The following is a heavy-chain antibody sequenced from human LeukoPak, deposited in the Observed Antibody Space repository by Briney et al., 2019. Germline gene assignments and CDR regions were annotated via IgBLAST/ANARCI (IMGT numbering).Heavy chain of an antibody. CDR3: AREGYDSSGYYYGAFDI. J-gene: IGHJ3*02. CDR2: INWNGGST. D-gene: IGHD3-22*01. V-gene: IGHV3-20*04. Sequence: GGSLRLSCAASGFTFDDYGMSWVRQAPGKGLEWVSGINWNGGSTGYADSVKGRFTIPRDNAKNSLYLQMNSLRAEDTALYYCAREGYDSSGYYYGAFDIWGQGTMVTVSS. CDR1: GFTFDDYG.